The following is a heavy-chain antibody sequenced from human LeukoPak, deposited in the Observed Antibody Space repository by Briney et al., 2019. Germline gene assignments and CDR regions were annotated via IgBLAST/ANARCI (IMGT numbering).Heavy chain of an antibody. V-gene: IGHV3-21*04. J-gene: IGHJ5*02. CDR3: ARASRTLWFDP. D-gene: IGHD1-14*01. Sequence: GGSLRLSCAASGFTFKTYTMNWVRQAPGKGLEWLASIGDGSIGDESATYYADSVRGRFTISRDNAKNSLYLQMNSLRAEDSAVYYCARASRTLWFDPWGQGTLVTVSS. CDR1: GFTFKTYT. CDR2: IGDGSIGDESAT.